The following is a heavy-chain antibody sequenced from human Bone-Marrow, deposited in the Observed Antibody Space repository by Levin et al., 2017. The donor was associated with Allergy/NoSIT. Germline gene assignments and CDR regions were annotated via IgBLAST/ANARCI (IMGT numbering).Heavy chain of an antibody. D-gene: IGHD3-3*01. V-gene: IGHV7-4-1*02. CDR3: ARVTIFGVVAPPGYYYGMDV. CDR1: GYTFTSYA. CDR2: INTNTGNP. J-gene: IGHJ6*02. Sequence: ASVKVSCKASGYTFTSYAMNWVRQAPGQGLEWMGWINTNTGNPTYAQGFTGRFVFSLDTSVSTAYLQISSLKAEDTAVYYCARVTIFGVVAPPGYYYGMDVWGQGTTVTVSS.